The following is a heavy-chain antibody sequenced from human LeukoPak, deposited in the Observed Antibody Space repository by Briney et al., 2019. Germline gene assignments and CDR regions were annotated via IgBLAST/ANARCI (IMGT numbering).Heavy chain of an antibody. Sequence: GGSLRLSCAASGLTVSDYAMNWVRQAPGEGLEWVSAITAGGGHTYYADSGKGRFAISRDNSKNTLYLRLNSLRVDHTAVYYCANWNDYWGQGTLVTASS. CDR1: GLTVSDYA. V-gene: IGHV3-23*01. J-gene: IGHJ4*02. CDR2: ITAGGGHT. CDR3: ANWNDY. D-gene: IGHD1-1*01.